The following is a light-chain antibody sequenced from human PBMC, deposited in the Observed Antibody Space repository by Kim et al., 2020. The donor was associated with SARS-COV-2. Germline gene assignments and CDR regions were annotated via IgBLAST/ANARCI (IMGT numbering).Light chain of an antibody. J-gene: IGKJ3*01. Sequence: EIVLTQSPGTLSLSQGERATLSCRASQSVSSSYLAWYQQKPGQAPRLLIYGASSRATGIPDRFSGSGSGTDFTLTISRLEPEDFAVYYCQQYGSSPLFGPGTKVDIK. CDR2: GAS. V-gene: IGKV3-20*01. CDR3: QQYGSSPL. CDR1: QSVSSSY.